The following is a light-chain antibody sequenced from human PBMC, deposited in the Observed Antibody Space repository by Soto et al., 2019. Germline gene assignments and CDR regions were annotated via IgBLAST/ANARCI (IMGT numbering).Light chain of an antibody. J-gene: IGKJ1*01. CDR1: QGISSY. CDR2: AAS. CDR3: QQYYSYPQT. V-gene: IGKV1-8*01. Sequence: AIRMTQSPSSFSASTGDRVTITCRASQGISSYLAWYQQKLGKAPKPLIYAASPLQSGVPSRFSGSGSGTDFTLTISFLQSEDFATYYCQQYYSYPQTFGQGTKVEIK.